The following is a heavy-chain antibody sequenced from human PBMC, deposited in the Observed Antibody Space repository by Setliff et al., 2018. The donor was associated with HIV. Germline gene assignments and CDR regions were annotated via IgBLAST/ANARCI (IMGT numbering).Heavy chain of an antibody. CDR2: RSTNGST. CDR1: GDSISSYF. J-gene: IGHJ3*02. D-gene: IGHD3-22*01. Sequence: SETLSLTCTVSGDSISSYFWSWIRQSPGKGIAWIGFRSTNGSTNYNPSLRSRVTISVDTSKNQFSLRLTPVTAADTAVYYCARLGGYYYGDAFDIWGQGTMVSVSS. CDR3: ARLGGYYYGDAFDI. V-gene: IGHV4-4*09.